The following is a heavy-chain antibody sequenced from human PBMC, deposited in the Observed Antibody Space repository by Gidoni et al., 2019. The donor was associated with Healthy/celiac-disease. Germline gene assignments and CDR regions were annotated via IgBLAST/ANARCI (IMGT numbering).Heavy chain of an antibody. D-gene: IGHD3-10*01. J-gene: IGHJ4*02. Sequence: VQLQQLGAGLFKPSETLSLTCAVYGGSFSGYYWSWIRQPPGKGLEWIGEINHSGSTNYNPYLKSRVTISVDTSKNQFSLKLSSVTAADTAVYYCARGRAVLLWFSNIPFDYWGQGTLVTVSS. CDR1: GGSFSGYY. V-gene: IGHV4-34*01. CDR2: INHSGST. CDR3: ARGRAVLLWFSNIPFDY.